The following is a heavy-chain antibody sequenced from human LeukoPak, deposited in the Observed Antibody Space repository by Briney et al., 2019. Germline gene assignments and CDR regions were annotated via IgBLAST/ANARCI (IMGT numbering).Heavy chain of an antibody. CDR2: IYTSGST. CDR1: GGSISSGSYY. D-gene: IGHD3-16*01. CDR3: ARAPPLGDDYFDY. V-gene: IGHV4-61*02. J-gene: IGHJ4*02. Sequence: PSETLSLTCTVSGGSISSGSYYWSWIRQPAGKGLEWIGRIYTSGSTNYNPSLKSRVTISVDTSKNQFSLKLSSVTAADTAVYYCARAPPLGDDYFDYWGQGTLVTVSS.